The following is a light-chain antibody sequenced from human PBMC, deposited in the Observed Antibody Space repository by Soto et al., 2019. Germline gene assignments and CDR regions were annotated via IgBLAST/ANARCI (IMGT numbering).Light chain of an antibody. Sequence: QSALTQPRSVSGSPGQSVTISCTGSSSDVGGYNYVSWYQQLPGKAPKLMIYDVRKRPSGVPDHFSGSKSGNTASLTISGLQAEDEADYYCCSYAGNYAYVFGSGTKVTVL. CDR1: SSDVGGYNY. CDR3: CSYAGNYAYV. V-gene: IGLV2-11*01. CDR2: DVR. J-gene: IGLJ1*01.